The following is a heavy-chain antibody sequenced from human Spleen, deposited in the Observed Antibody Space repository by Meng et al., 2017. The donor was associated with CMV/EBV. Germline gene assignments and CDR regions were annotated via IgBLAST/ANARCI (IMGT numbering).Heavy chain of an antibody. D-gene: IGHD3-16*01. J-gene: IGHJ4*02. V-gene: IGHV1-24*01. CDR3: VTEGGLY. CDR1: GYTLADAP. Sequence: ASVKVSCKVSGYTLADAPMHWVRQAPGKGLEWMGGFDPKDRETTFAQKFKGRVTVTEDTSSDTTYMELTSLRSDDTAVYYCVTEGGLYWGQGTLVTVSS. CDR2: FDPKDRET.